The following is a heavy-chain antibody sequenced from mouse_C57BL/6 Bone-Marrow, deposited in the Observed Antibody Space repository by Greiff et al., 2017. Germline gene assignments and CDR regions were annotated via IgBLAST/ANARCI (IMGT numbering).Heavy chain of an antibody. J-gene: IGHJ3*01. V-gene: IGHV1-80*01. D-gene: IGHD3-2*02. Sequence: QVQLKQSGAELVKPGASVKISCKASGYAFSSYWMNWVKQRPGKGLEWIGQIYPGDGDTNYNGKFKGKATLTADKSSSTAYMQLSSLTSEDAAVYFCARSGWDGGFADWGQGTLVTVSA. CDR1: GYAFSSYW. CDR2: IYPGDGDT. CDR3: ARSGWDGGFAD.